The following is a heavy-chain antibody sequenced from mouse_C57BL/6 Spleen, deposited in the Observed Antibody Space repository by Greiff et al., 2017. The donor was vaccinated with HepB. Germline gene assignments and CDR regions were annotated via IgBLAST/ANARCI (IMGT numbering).Heavy chain of an antibody. Sequence: QVQLQQPGAELVRPGTSVKLSCKASGYTFTSYWMHWVKQRPGQGLEWIGVIDPPDSYTNYNQKFKGKATLTVDTSSSTAYVQLSSLTSEDSAVYYYARSNDYYGSSDDWYFDVWGTGTTVTVSS. D-gene: IGHD1-1*01. V-gene: IGHV1-59*01. CDR1: GYTFTSYW. J-gene: IGHJ1*03. CDR2: IDPPDSYT. CDR3: ARSNDYYGSSDDWYFDV.